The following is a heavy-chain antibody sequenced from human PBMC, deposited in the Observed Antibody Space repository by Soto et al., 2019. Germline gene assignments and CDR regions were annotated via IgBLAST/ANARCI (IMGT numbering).Heavy chain of an antibody. J-gene: IGHJ4*02. CDR2: MYNSGSA. Sequence: PSETLSLTCTVSGGSLSSYYWSWIRQPPGKGLEWGGYMYNSGSANYNPSPKSRVTISVDMSQNHFSLKLTSVTAADTAVYYCARHGAIYSNSWYDFDYWGQGTLVTVS. CDR1: GGSLSSYY. D-gene: IGHD6-13*01. V-gene: IGHV4-59*08. CDR3: ARHGAIYSNSWYDFDY.